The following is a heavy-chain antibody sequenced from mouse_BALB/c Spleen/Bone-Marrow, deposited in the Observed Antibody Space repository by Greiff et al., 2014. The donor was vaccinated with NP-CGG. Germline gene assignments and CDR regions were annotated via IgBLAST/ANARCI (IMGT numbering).Heavy chain of an antibody. CDR2: IDPANGNT. CDR3: APYYYGSSQFAY. V-gene: IGHV14-3*02. J-gene: IGHJ3*01. CDR1: GFNIKDTY. Sequence: VQLQQSGAELVKPGASVKLSCTASGFNIKDTYMHWVKQRPEQGLEWIGRIDPANGNTKYDPKFQGKATITADTSSNTAYLHLSSLTSEDTAVYYCAPYYYGSSQFAYWGQGTLVTVSA. D-gene: IGHD1-1*01.